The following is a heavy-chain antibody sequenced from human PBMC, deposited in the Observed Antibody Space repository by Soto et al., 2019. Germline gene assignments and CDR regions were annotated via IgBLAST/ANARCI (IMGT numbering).Heavy chain of an antibody. V-gene: IGHV1-18*01. Sequence: ASVKVSCKASGYTFTSYGISWVRQAPGQGLEWMGWISAYNGNTNYAQKLQGRVTMTTDTSTSTAYMELRSLRSDDTAVYYCARVPNSVASNWIDPPGQATLVTVSS. CDR3: ARVPNSVASNWIDP. J-gene: IGHJ5*02. CDR1: GYTFTSYG. D-gene: IGHD3-10*01. CDR2: ISAYNGNT.